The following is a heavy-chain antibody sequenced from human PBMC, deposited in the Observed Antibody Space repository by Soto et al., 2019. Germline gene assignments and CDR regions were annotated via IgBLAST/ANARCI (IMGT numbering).Heavy chain of an antibody. D-gene: IGHD3-10*01. CDR2: IIPILGIA. CDR1: GGTFSSYT. V-gene: IGHV1-69*02. J-gene: IGHJ4*02. CDR3: SGPKSGYFDY. Sequence: ASVKVSCKASGGTFSSYTISWVRQAPGQGLEWMGRIIPILGIANYAQKFQGRVTITADKSTATAYMELSSLRSEDTAVYYCSGPKSGYFDYWGQGTLVTVSS.